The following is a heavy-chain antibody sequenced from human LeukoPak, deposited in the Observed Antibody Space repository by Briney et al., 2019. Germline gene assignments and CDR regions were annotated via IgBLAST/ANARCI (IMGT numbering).Heavy chain of an antibody. CDR1: GFTFDSYA. Sequence: GGSLRLSCAASGFTFDSYAMNWVRQAPGRGLEWVSVISGSSSTIYYADSVKGRFTVSRDNSKNTLFLQMNSLRVEDTAIYYCAKDAAGPEYWGQGTRVTVSS. CDR3: AKDAAGPEY. D-gene: IGHD6-13*01. J-gene: IGHJ4*02. CDR2: ISGSSSTI. V-gene: IGHV3-23*01.